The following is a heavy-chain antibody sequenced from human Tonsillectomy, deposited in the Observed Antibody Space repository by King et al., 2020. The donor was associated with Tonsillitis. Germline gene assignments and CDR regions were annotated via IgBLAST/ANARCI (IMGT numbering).Heavy chain of an antibody. V-gene: IGHV1-2*02. CDR3: ASLGYCTSTSFYVGFYI. J-gene: IGHJ3*02. CDR2: INPNSGGT. Sequence: VQLVQSGAEVKKPGASVKVSCKASGYTFTSYYMHWVRQAPGQGLEWMGWINPNSGGTNYAQKFQGRVTMTRDTSISTAYMELSRLRSDDTAVYYCASLGYCTSTSFYVGFYIWGQGTMVTVSS. D-gene: IGHD2-2*01. CDR1: GYTFTSYY.